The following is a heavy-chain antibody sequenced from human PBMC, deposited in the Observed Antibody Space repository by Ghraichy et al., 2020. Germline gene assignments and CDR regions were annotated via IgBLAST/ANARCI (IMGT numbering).Heavy chain of an antibody. J-gene: IGHJ4*02. Sequence: GESLNISCAVSGITFSNYAMHWVRQAPGKGLEWVAGISFVGRNIHYGDSVEGRFTISRDNSKNTLYLEMNSLRDEDTGVYYCATDDTGTATTVRRFDYWGQGTLVTVSS. CDR3: ATDDTGTATTVRRFDY. D-gene: IGHD1-1*01. CDR2: ISFVGRNI. V-gene: IGHV3-30*04. CDR1: GITFSNYA.